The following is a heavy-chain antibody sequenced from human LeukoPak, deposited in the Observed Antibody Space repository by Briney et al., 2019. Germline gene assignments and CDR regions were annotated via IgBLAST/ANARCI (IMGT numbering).Heavy chain of an antibody. V-gene: IGHV5-51*01. CDR3: ARLGHSSGYYSPLDY. CDR2: IYPGDSDT. D-gene: IGHD3-22*01. Sequence: GESLKISCKGSGYSFNSYWIGWVRQMPGKGLEWMGIIYPGDSDTRYSPSFQGQVTISADKSISTAYLQWSSLMASDTAMYYCARLGHSSGYYSPLDYWGQGTLVTVSS. CDR1: GYSFNSYW. J-gene: IGHJ4*02.